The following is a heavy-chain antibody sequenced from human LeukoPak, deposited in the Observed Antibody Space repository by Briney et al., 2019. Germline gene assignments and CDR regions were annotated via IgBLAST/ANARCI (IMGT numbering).Heavy chain of an antibody. CDR3: VRLVDLGAFGI. V-gene: IGHV5-51*01. CDR2: IYPADSDT. Sequence: GESLKISCKGSGYTFTSYWIGWVRQMPEKGLEWMGIIYPADSDTRYSPSFQGQVTVSADKSITTAYLQWSSLKASDTAMYYCVRLVDLGAFGIWGQGTLVTVSS. D-gene: IGHD6-6*01. CDR1: GYTFTSYW. J-gene: IGHJ3*02.